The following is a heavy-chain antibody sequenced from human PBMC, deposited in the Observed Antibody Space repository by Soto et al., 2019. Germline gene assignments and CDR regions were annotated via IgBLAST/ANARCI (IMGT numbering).Heavy chain of an antibody. V-gene: IGHV4-38-2*02. D-gene: IGHD6-19*01. CDR3: ARVHVMVVAGSTFDY. CDR1: CYSISSGSY. Sequence: LSLTCTVSCYSISSGSYWAWIRQPPGKGPEWIASIYHGGTTFYNPSLKSRITISVDTSNNQFSLKLTSVTAADTAVYYCARVHVMVVAGSTFDYWGHGTLVTVSS. J-gene: IGHJ4*01. CDR2: IYHGGTT.